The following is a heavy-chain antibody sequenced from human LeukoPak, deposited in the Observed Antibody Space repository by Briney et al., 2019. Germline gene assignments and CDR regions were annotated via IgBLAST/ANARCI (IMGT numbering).Heavy chain of an antibody. V-gene: IGHV4-4*07. J-gene: IGHJ6*03. CDR1: GATISNYY. CDR2: MSTSGST. Sequence: PSETLSLTCTVSGATISNYYWSWIRQPAGKGLEWIGRMSTSGSTNYNPSLKSRVTMSVNTSKNQFSLNVSSVTAADTAVYYCARMDATYSNYAYYYYMDVWGKGTTVTVSS. D-gene: IGHD4-11*01. CDR3: ARMDATYSNYAYYYYMDV.